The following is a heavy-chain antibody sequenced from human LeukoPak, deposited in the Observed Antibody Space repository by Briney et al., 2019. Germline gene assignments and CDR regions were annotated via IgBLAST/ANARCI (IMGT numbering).Heavy chain of an antibody. D-gene: IGHD3-22*01. CDR2: ISGSGGST. V-gene: IGHV3-23*01. CDR3: AKGVYYYDGSGLEY. J-gene: IGHJ4*02. CDR1: GFTFSSYG. Sequence: HPGGTLRLSCAASGFTFSSYGMSWVRQAPGKGLEWVSAISGSGGSTYYADSVKGRFTISRDNSKNTLYLQMNSLRAEDTAVYYCAKGVYYYDGSGLEYWGQGTLVTVSS.